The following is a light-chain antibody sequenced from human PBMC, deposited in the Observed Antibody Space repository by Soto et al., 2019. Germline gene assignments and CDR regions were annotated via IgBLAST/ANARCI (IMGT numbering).Light chain of an antibody. V-gene: IGLV2-11*01. CDR2: DVI. Sequence: QSVLTQPRSVSGSPGQSVTISCAGTSSDVGGYNYVSWYQQHPGKAPKLVIYDVIKRPSGVPDRFSGSKSGNSASLTLSGLQAEDEADYFCCSYVGSYTYVFGTGTKLTVL. CDR3: CSYVGSYTYV. J-gene: IGLJ1*01. CDR1: SSDVGGYNY.